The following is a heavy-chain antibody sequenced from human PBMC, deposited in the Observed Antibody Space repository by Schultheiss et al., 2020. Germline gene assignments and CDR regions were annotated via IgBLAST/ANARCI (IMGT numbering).Heavy chain of an antibody. J-gene: IGHJ6*02. D-gene: IGHD3-22*01. CDR2: IDPSDSYT. V-gene: IGHV5-10-1*01. CDR1: GYSFTSYW. Sequence: GESLKISCKGSGYSFTSYWISWVRQMPGKGLEWMGRIDPSDSYTNYSPSFQGHVTISADKSISTAYLQWSSLKASDTAMYYCARPFYYQGVYYGMDVWGQGTTVTVSS. CDR3: ARPFYYQGVYYGMDV.